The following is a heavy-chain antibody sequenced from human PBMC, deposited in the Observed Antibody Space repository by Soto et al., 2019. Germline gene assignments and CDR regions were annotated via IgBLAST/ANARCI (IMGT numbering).Heavy chain of an antibody. J-gene: IGHJ3*02. CDR3: ARIPYGDTSGVEIDAFDI. D-gene: IGHD4-17*01. V-gene: IGHV2-26*01. CDR2: IFSNDEK. Sequence: QVTLKESGPVLVKPTETLTLTCTVSGFSLSNARMGVSWLRQPPGKALEWLAHIFSNDEKSYSTSLKSRLTISKDTSKSQVVLTMTNMDPVDTATYYCARIPYGDTSGVEIDAFDIWGQGTMVTVSS. CDR1: GFSLSNARMG.